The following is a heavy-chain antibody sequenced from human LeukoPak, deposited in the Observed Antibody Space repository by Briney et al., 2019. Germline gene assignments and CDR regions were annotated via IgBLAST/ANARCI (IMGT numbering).Heavy chain of an antibody. V-gene: IGHV3-48*03. J-gene: IGHJ4*02. CDR2: ILNSGTTT. Sequence: GGSLRLSCAASGFTFSSYEMNWVRQAPGKGLEWVSYILNSGTTTYYADSVKGRFTISRDNAKNSLYLQMNSLRAEDSGVYYCARDPPDYWGQGILVTVSS. CDR3: ARDPPDY. CDR1: GFTFSSYE.